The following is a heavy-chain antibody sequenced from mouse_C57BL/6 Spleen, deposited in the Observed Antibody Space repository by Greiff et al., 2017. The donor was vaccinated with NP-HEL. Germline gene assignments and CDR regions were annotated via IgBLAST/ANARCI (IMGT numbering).Heavy chain of an antibody. V-gene: IGHV1-42*01. CDR2: INPSTGGT. Sequence: VQLKESGPELVKPGASVKISCKASGYSFTGYYMNWVKQSPEKSLEWIGEINPSTGGTTYNQKFKAKATLTVDKSSSTAYMQLKSLTSEDSAVYYCARSYYSSQYYFDYWGQGTTLTVSS. CDR3: ARSYYSSQYYFDY. D-gene: IGHD2-5*01. CDR1: GYSFTGYY. J-gene: IGHJ2*01.